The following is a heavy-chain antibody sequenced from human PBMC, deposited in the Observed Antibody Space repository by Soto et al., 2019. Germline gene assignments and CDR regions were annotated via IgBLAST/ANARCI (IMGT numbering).Heavy chain of an antibody. V-gene: IGHV1-18*01. J-gene: IGHJ4*02. CDR2: ISAYNGNT. CDR3: ALCSVLLWEWLLDIDY. Sequence: GASVKVSCKASGYTFTSYGISWVRQAPGQGLEWMGWISAYNGNTNYAQKLQGRVTMTTDTSTSTAYMELRSLRSDDTAVYYCALCSVLLWEWLLDIDYWGQGTLVTVSS. D-gene: IGHD3-3*01. CDR1: GYTFTSYG.